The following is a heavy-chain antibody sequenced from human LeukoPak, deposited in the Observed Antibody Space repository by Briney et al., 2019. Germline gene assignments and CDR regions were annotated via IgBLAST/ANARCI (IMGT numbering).Heavy chain of an antibody. CDR3: ARGPSSGWFLSQFDY. CDR2: INPNSGGT. CDR1: GYTFTDYY. Sequence: GASVKVSCKASGYTFTDYYMHWVRQAPGQGLEWMGWINPNSGGTEYAQKFQGRVTLTRDTSLSTAYMELTRLRSDDTAVYYCARGPSSGWFLSQFDYWGQGTLVTVSS. V-gene: IGHV1-2*02. J-gene: IGHJ4*02. D-gene: IGHD6-19*01.